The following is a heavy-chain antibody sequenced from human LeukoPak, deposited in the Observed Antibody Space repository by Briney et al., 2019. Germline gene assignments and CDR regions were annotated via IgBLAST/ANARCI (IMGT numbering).Heavy chain of an antibody. CDR2: VYYGRTT. D-gene: IGHD5-12*01. V-gene: IGHV4-39*02. CDR1: AGSFISSSHH. J-gene: IGHJ5*01. Sequence: SETLSLTCTVSAGSFISSSHHWGWIRQSPGKGLEWIGTVYYGRTTYYNPSLDGRVTISLDTSANHFSLQLNPATAADTAVYYCVRHDGRGGATMGAFDSWGQGSLVTVSS. CDR3: VRHDGRGGATMGAFDS.